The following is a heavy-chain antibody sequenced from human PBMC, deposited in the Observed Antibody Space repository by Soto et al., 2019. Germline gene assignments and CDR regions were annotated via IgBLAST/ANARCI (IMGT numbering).Heavy chain of an antibody. CDR3: AGSRTIAAAGSSGFDY. D-gene: IGHD6-13*01. V-gene: IGHV4-59*01. CDR1: GGSISSYY. CDR2: IYYSGST. J-gene: IGHJ4*02. Sequence: SETLSLTCTVSGGSISSYYWSWIRQPSGKGLEWIGYIYYSGSTNYNPSLKSRVTISVDTSKNQFSLKLSSVTAADTAVYYCAGSRTIAAAGSSGFDYWGQGTLVTVSS.